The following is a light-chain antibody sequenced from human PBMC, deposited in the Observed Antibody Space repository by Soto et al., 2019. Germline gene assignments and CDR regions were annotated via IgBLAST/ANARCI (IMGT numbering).Light chain of an antibody. CDR3: QQRSNWPPIT. V-gene: IGKV3-11*01. J-gene: IGKJ5*01. Sequence: EIVLTQSPATLSLSPGERATLSCRASQSVSSYLAWYHQKPGQAPRLLIYDASNRATGIPARFSGSGSGTDFTLTISSLEPEDFAVYYGQQRSNWPPITFGQGTRLEIK. CDR2: DAS. CDR1: QSVSSY.